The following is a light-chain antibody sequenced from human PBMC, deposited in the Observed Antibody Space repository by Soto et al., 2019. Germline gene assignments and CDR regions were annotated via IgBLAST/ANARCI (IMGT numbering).Light chain of an antibody. Sequence: DIQMTQSPSTLSASVGDRVTITCRPSQSISSWLAWYQQKPGKAPNLLIYDASSLKSGVPSRFRGSGSGTEFTLTISSLQPDDFATYCCQQYNSYSTWTFGQGTKVDIX. V-gene: IGKV1-5*01. CDR3: QQYNSYSTWT. CDR2: DAS. CDR1: QSISSW. J-gene: IGKJ1*01.